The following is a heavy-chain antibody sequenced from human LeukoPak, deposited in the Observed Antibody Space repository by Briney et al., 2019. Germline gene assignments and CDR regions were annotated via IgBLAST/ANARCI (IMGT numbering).Heavy chain of an antibody. J-gene: IGHJ4*02. Sequence: ASVKVSCKASGGTFSSYAISWVRQAPGQGLEWMGRIIPIFGIANYAQKFQGRVTITADKSTSTAYMELSSLRSEDTAVYYCARDDSSGYYVGYWGQGTLVTVSS. CDR1: GGTFSSYA. CDR2: IIPIFGIA. D-gene: IGHD3-22*01. CDR3: ARDDSSGYYVGY. V-gene: IGHV1-69*04.